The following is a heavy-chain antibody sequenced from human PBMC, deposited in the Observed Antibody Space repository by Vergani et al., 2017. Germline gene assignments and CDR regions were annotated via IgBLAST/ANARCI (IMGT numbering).Heavy chain of an antibody. Sequence: EVQLVESGGGLIQPGGSLRLSCAASGFTVSSNYMSWVRQAPGKGLEWVSVIYSGGSTYYADSVKGRFTISRDNSKNTLYLQMNSLRAEDTAVYYCARDFGDYVWGSYRKYYYGMDVWGQGTTVTVSS. CDR2: IYSGGST. D-gene: IGHD3-16*02. CDR1: GFTVSSNY. CDR3: ARDFGDYVWGSYRKYYYGMDV. J-gene: IGHJ6*02. V-gene: IGHV3-66*03.